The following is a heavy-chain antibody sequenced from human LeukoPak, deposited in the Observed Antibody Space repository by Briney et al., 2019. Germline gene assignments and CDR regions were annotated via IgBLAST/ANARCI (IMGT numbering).Heavy chain of an antibody. V-gene: IGHV4-59*01. D-gene: IGHD2-8*01. CDR1: GGSISSYY. CDR2: IYYSGST. J-gene: IGHJ5*02. CDR3: ARGYCTNGVCYRGVEFDP. Sequence: SETLSLTCTVSGGSISSYYWSWIRQPPGKGLEWIGYIYYSGSTNYNPSLKSRVTISVDTSKNQFSLKLSSVTAADTAVYYCARGYCTNGVCYRGVEFDPWGQGTLVTVSS.